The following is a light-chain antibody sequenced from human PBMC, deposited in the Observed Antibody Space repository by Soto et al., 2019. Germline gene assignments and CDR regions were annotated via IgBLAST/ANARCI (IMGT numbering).Light chain of an antibody. Sequence: SALTQPPSASGSPGQSVTISCTGTSSDVGGYKYVSWYQQHPGKVPKLMIYEVSKRPSGVPDLFSGSKSGNTASLTVSGRQAEDEADYYCSSYAGSNTDYVFGTGTKLTVL. CDR2: EVS. J-gene: IGLJ1*01. V-gene: IGLV2-8*01. CDR1: SSDVGGYKY. CDR3: SSYAGSNTDYV.